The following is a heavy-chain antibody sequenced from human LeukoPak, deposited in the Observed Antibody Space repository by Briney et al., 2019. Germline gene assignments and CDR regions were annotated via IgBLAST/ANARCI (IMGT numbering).Heavy chain of an antibody. J-gene: IGHJ6*02. CDR1: GGSISSGSYY. D-gene: IGHD2-2*01. CDR3: ARGVVVPAADYYYYYGMDV. CDR2: IYTSGST. V-gene: IGHV4-61*02. Sequence: SETLSLTCTVSGGSISSGSYYWGWIRQPAGKGLEWIGRIYTSGSTNYNPSLKSRVTISVDTSKNQFSLKLSSVTAADTAVYYCARGVVVPAADYYYYYGMDVWGQGTTVTVSS.